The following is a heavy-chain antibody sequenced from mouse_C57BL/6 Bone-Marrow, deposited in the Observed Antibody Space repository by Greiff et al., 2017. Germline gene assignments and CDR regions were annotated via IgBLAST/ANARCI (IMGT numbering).Heavy chain of an antibody. D-gene: IGHD2-1*01. CDR3: ARDAIYYGKD. V-gene: IGHV7-1*01. Sequence: EVMLVESGGGLVQSGRSLRLSCATSGFTFSDFYMEWVRHAPGKGLEWIAASRNKANDYTTEYHASVKGRFIVSRDTSQSILYLQMNALRAEDTAIYYCARDAIYYGKDWGQGTLLTVSA. CDR1: GFTFSDFY. J-gene: IGHJ3*01. CDR2: SRNKANDYTT.